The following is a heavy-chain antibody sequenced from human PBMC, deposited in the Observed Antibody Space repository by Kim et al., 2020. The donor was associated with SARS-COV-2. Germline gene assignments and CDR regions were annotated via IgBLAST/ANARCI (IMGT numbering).Heavy chain of an antibody. Sequence: SETLSLTCAVYGGSFSGYYWSWIRQPPGKGLEWIGEINHSGSTNYNPSLKSRVTISVDTSKNQFSLKLSSVTAADTAVYYCARGLGGWYPEYGMDVWGQGTTVTVSS. CDR3: ARGLGGWYPEYGMDV. V-gene: IGHV4-34*01. CDR1: GGSFSGYY. D-gene: IGHD6-19*01. J-gene: IGHJ6*02. CDR2: INHSGST.